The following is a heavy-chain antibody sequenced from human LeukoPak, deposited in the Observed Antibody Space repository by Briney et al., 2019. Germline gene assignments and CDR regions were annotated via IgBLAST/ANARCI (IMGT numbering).Heavy chain of an antibody. V-gene: IGHV3-48*02. J-gene: IGHJ4*02. CDR3: ARPHQDYVWGSPNY. Sequence: GGSLRLSCAASGFTFSSYNMNWVRQAPGKGLEWVSYISSGSRYIYYADSVKGRFTISRDNAKNSLYLQMNSLRDEDTAVYYCARPHQDYVWGSPNYWGQGTLVTVSP. D-gene: IGHD3-16*01. CDR2: ISSGSRYI. CDR1: GFTFSSYN.